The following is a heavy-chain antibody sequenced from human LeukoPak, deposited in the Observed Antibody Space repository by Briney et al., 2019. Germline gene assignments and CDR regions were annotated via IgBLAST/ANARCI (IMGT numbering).Heavy chain of an antibody. J-gene: IGHJ5*02. CDR2: MNPNSGNT. D-gene: IGHD3-10*01. CDR1: GYTFTSYD. V-gene: IGHV1-8*01. Sequence: ASVTVSCKASGYTFTSYDINWVRQATGQGLEWMGWMNPNSGNTGYAQKFQGRVTMTRNTSISTAYMELSSLRSEDTAVYYCARGQPVLLWFGELLGSWFDPWGQGTLVTVSS. CDR3: ARGQPVLLWFGELLGSWFDP.